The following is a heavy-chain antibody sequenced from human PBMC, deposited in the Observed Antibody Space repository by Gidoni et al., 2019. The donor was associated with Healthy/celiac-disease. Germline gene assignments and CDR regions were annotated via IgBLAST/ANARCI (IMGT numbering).Heavy chain of an antibody. CDR2: IKQDGSEK. Sequence: GKGLEWVANIKQDGSEKYYVDSVKGRFTISRDNAKNSLYLQMNSLRAEETAVYYCARDPGPLGSNYWGQGTLVTVSS. V-gene: IGHV3-7*01. D-gene: IGHD3-10*02. CDR3: ARDPGPLGSNY. J-gene: IGHJ4*02.